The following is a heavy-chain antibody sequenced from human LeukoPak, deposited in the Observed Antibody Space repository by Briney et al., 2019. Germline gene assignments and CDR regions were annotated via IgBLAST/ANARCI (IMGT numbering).Heavy chain of an antibody. CDR3: ARGTIVGPTIVSAFDI. CDR2: IYHSGST. Sequence: SETLSLTCAVSGGSISSSGYSWTWIRQPPGKGLEWIGYIYHSGSTYYNPSLKSRVTISVDRSKKQFSLKLSSVTVADTAVYYCARGTIVGPTIVSAFDIWGQGTMVTVSS. J-gene: IGHJ3*02. D-gene: IGHD1-26*01. V-gene: IGHV4-30-2*01. CDR1: GGSISSSGYS.